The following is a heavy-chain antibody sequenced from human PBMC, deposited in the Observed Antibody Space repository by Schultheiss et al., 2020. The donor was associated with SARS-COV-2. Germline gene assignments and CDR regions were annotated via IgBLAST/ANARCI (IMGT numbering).Heavy chain of an antibody. Sequence: ASVKVSCKASGYTFTGYYMHWVRQAPGQGLEWMGWINPNSGGTNYAQKFQGRVTITADESTSTAYMELSSLRSEDTAVYYCARGGIAAAQHPLYYYGMDVWGQGTTVTVSS. J-gene: IGHJ6*02. CDR2: INPNSGGT. V-gene: IGHV1-2*02. CDR1: GYTFTGYY. CDR3: ARGGIAAAQHPLYYYGMDV. D-gene: IGHD6-13*01.